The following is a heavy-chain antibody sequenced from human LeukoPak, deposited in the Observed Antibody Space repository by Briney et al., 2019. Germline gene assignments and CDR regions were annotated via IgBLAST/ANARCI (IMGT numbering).Heavy chain of an antibody. D-gene: IGHD2-2*01. CDR3: AREVGRVRYFDY. V-gene: IGHV5-10-1*01. Sequence: GESLKISCKGSGYTFSSYWISWVRQMHGKGLEWMGRIDPSDSYTNYSPSFQGHVTISADKSISTAYLQWSSLKASDIAMYYCAREVGRVRYFDYWGQGSLVTVSS. CDR1: GYTFSSYW. CDR2: IDPSDSYT. J-gene: IGHJ4*02.